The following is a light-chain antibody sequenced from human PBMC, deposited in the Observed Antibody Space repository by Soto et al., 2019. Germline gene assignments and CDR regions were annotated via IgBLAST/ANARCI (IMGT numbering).Light chain of an antibody. V-gene: IGLV7-43*01. CDR3: LLCYGGSWV. Sequence: QAVVTQEPSLTVSPGGTVTLTCASSTGAVTSGSFPNWLQQKPGQAPRALIYSTNNKHSWTPARFSGSLLGDKAALTLSGVQPEDEAEYYCLLCYGGSWVFGGETQLTVL. J-gene: IGLJ3*02. CDR2: STN. CDR1: TGAVTSGSF.